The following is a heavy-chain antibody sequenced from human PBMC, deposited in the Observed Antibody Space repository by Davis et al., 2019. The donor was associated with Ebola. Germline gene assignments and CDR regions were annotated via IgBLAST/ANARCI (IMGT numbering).Heavy chain of an antibody. CDR1: GGSISSSSYY. CDR2: INHSGST. Sequence: MPSETLSLTCTVSGGSISSSSYYWSWIRQPPGKGLEWIGEINHSGSTNYNPSLKSRVTISVDTSKNQFSLKLSSVTAADTAVYYCARDEYCSGGSCYSSFDYWGQGTLVTVSS. V-gene: IGHV4-39*07. D-gene: IGHD2-15*01. J-gene: IGHJ4*02. CDR3: ARDEYCSGGSCYSSFDY.